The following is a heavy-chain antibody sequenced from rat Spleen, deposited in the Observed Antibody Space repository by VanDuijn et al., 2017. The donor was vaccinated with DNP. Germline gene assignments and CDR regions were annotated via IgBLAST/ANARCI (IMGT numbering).Heavy chain of an antibody. Sequence: EVQLVASGGGLVQPGRSLTLSCAASGFIFSDYNMAWVRQAPKKGLEWVATISYDGSSTHYRDSGKGRFTLSRDNAKRTLYLQMDSLRSEDTATYYCAKPDYWGQGVMVTVSS. CDR2: ISYDGSST. V-gene: IGHV5-7*01. CDR3: AKPDY. CDR1: GFIFSDYN. J-gene: IGHJ2*01.